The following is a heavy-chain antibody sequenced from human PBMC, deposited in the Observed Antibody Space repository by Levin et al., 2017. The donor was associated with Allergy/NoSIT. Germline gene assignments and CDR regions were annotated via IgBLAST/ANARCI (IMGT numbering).Heavy chain of an antibody. J-gene: IGHJ1*01. D-gene: IGHD2-21*02. CDR2: ISGSGVST. Sequence: GESLKISCAASGFTFSSYAMTWVRQAPGKGLEWVSSISGSGVSTYYADSVKGRFTISRDNSKNTLYLQMNSLRAEDTAVYYCAKDRYCGGDCYSFQHWGQGTLVTVSS. CDR1: GFTFSSYA. CDR3: AKDRYCGGDCYSFQH. V-gene: IGHV3-23*01.